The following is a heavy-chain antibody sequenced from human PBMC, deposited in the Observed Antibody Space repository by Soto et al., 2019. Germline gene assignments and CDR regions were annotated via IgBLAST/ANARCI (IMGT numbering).Heavy chain of an antibody. D-gene: IGHD6-13*01. J-gene: IGHJ6*03. Sequence: PSETLSLTCTVSGGSISSYYWGWIRQPPGKGLEWIGYIYYSGSTNYNPSLKSRVTISVDTSKNQFSLKLSSVTAADTAVYYCARNEAAGEYYYYYMDVWGKGTTVTVSS. CDR3: ARNEAAGEYYYYYMDV. V-gene: IGHV4-59*01. CDR2: IYYSGST. CDR1: GGSISSYY.